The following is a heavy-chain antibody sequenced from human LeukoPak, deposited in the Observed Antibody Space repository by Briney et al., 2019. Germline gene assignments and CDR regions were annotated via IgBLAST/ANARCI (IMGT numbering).Heavy chain of an antibody. D-gene: IGHD3-9*01. J-gene: IGHJ6*04. CDR3: AREVRYYDILTGYITKDYGMDV. CDR2: IYYSGST. Sequence: SETLSLTCTVSGGSISSGSYYWSWIRQHPGKGLEWIGYIYYSGSTYYNPSLKSRVTISVDTSKNQFSLKLSSVTAADTAVYYCAREVRYYDILTGYITKDYGMDVWGKGTTVTVSS. V-gene: IGHV4-31*03. CDR1: GGSISSGSYY.